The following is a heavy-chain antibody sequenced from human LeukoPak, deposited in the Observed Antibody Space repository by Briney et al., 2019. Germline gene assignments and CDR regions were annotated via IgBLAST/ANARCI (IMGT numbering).Heavy chain of an antibody. J-gene: IGHJ4*02. CDR3: ARKGSGSSSWYEGWFDY. Sequence: PGGSLRLSCAASGVIVSRSYMTWVRQAPGEGLEWVSVIYSGGSTYYADSVKGRFSISRDNSKNTLYLQMTSLRVDDTAVYYCARKGSGSSSWYEGWFDYWGQGTLVTVSS. CDR2: IYSGGST. V-gene: IGHV3-66*01. CDR1: GVIVSRSY. D-gene: IGHD6-13*01.